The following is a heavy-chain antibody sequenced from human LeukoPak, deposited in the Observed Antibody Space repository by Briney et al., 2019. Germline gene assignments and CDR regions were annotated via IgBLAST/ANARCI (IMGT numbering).Heavy chain of an antibody. D-gene: IGHD5-24*01. CDR1: GFTFNSYG. V-gene: IGHV3-30*03. Sequence: GGSLRLSCAASGFTFNSYGMHWVRQAPGKGLEWVAVISYDGSNKDYADSVKGRFTISRDNSKNTLYLQMNSLRAEDTAVYYCARVYRGEDGHVRFDPWGQGTLVTVSS. J-gene: IGHJ5*02. CDR2: ISYDGSNK. CDR3: ARVYRGEDGHVRFDP.